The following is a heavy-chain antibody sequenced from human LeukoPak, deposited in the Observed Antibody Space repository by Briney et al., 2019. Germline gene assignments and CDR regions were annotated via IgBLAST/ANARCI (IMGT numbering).Heavy chain of an antibody. CDR2: NNPNSGGT. CDR3: ARDCGRGAAAGKVVFDY. D-gene: IGHD6-13*01. J-gene: IGHJ4*02. Sequence: GASVKVSCKASGYTFTGYYMHWVRQAPGQGLEWMGWNNPNSGGTNYAQKFQGRVTMTRDTSTSTVYMELSSLRSEDAAVYYCARDCGRGAAAGKVVFDYWGQGTLVTVSS. V-gene: IGHV1-2*02. CDR1: GYTFTGYY.